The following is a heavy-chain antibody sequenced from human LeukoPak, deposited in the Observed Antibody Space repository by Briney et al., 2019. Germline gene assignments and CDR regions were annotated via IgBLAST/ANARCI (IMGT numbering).Heavy chain of an antibody. J-gene: IGHJ4*02. Sequence: PGGSLRLSCSASGFNFSSYWMLWVRQTTGKGLACVAKIREDGNEKFLVHAVKGRCTISRENAKNPVHLQMNRRSVQDKAGYLFARDYIGGWNDHWGQGTLVTVSS. V-gene: IGHV3-7*01. CDR1: GFNFSSYW. CDR2: IREDGNEK. CDR3: ARDYIGGWNDH. D-gene: IGHD3-16*01.